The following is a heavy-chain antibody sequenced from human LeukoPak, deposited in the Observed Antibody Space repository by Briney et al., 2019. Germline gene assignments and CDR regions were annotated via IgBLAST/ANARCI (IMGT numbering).Heavy chain of an antibody. Sequence: SETLSLTCSVSGDSISIYYWNWIRQSPGKGLEWIGYFFYTGSTNYNPSLNSRVHMSVDTSKNQVSLTLRSVTAADTAVYYCARRPYHYHGLDVWGPGTTVIVSS. J-gene: IGHJ6*02. CDR2: FFYTGST. CDR3: ARRPYHYHGLDV. V-gene: IGHV4-59*08. CDR1: GDSISIYY.